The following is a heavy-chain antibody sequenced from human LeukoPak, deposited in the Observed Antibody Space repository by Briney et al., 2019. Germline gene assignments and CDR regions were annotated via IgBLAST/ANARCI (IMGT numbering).Heavy chain of an antibody. CDR2: FYYSGST. Sequence: PSETLSLTCTVSGGSISSSSYYWGWVRQPPGKGLEWIGTFYYSGSTYYNPSLNSRVTISVDTSKNQFSLKLSSVTAADTAVYYCARDHRQAARRLRWFDPWGQGTLVTVSS. CDR3: ARDHRQAARRLRWFDP. J-gene: IGHJ5*02. CDR1: GGSISSSSYY. V-gene: IGHV4-39*02. D-gene: IGHD6-13*01.